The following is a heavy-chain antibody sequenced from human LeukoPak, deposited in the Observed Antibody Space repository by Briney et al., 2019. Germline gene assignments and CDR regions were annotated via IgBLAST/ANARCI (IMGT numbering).Heavy chain of an antibody. V-gene: IGHV3-11*05. D-gene: IGHD3-22*01. CDR1: GFTFSDYY. CDR2: ISSSTGYT. J-gene: IGHJ4*02. Sequence: KPGGSLRLSCAASGFTFSDYYMSWIRQAPGKGLEWLSYISSSTGYTNYADSVRGRFTISRDNAKNSLYLQMNSLRAEDTAVYYCARDLRDYYDSSGYSLPFAYWGQGTLITVSS. CDR3: ARDLRDYYDSSGYSLPFAY.